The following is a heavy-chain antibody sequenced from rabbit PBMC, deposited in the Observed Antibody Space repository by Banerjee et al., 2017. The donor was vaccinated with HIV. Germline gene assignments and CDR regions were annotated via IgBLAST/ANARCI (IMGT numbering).Heavy chain of an antibody. D-gene: IGHD2-1*01. CDR2: IYTGDGNT. J-gene: IGHJ4*01. CDR1: GFTLSNYW. Sequence: QSLEESGGDLVKPGASLTLTCKASGFTLSNYWICWVRQAPGKGLEWIACIYTGDGNTHYASWAKGRFTISKTSSTTVTLQMTSLTAADTATYFCARNYDLWGPGTLVTVS. V-gene: IGHV1S40*01. CDR3: ARNYDL.